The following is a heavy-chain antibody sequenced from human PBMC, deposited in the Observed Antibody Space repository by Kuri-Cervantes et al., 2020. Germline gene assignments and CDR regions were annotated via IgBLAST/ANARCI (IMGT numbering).Heavy chain of an antibody. CDR3: AKSQWLVYAFDI. Sequence: GGSLRLSCAASGFTFSGSAMHWVRQASGKGLVWVSFINGDGSNTMYADSVKGRFTISRDNSRNTLYLQMNSLRAGDTAVYYCAKSQWLVYAFDIWGQGTLVTVSS. CDR1: GFTFSGSA. CDR2: INGDGSNT. V-gene: IGHV3-74*03. D-gene: IGHD6-19*01. J-gene: IGHJ4*02.